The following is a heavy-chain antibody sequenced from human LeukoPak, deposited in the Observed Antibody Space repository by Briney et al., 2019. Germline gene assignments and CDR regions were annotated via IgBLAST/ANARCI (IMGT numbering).Heavy chain of an antibody. CDR2: IYYRGST. V-gene: IGHV4-59*11. CDR1: GGSLSSQY. D-gene: IGHD5-18*01. J-gene: IGHJ5*02. CDR3: ARDIISEYSKSHSHFDP. Sequence: SETLSLTCTVSGGSLSSQYWSWIRQPPGKGLEWVGYIYYRGSTSYNPSLKSRVTISVDTSKNQFSLRLNSVTAADTAVYYCARDIISEYSKSHSHFDPWGQGTLVTVSS.